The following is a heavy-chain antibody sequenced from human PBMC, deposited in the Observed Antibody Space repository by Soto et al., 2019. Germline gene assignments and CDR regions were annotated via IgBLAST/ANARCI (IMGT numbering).Heavy chain of an antibody. D-gene: IGHD4-17*01. V-gene: IGHV3-64*02. CDR2: ISGNGFST. CDR1: GFTFSNYA. Sequence: EVQLVESGEGLVQPGGSLRLSCAASGFTFSNYAMHWVRQAPGKGLEYVSAISGNGFSTYYGDSVRGRFIISRDNSMNTLYPQRGSLRAEDMAVYYCARGPSTVATWLDYWGQGTLVTVSS. J-gene: IGHJ4*02. CDR3: ARGPSTVATWLDY.